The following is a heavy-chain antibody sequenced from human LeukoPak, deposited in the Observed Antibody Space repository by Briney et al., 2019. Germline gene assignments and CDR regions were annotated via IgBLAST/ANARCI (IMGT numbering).Heavy chain of an antibody. J-gene: IGHJ4*02. CDR1: GGTFSSYA. Sequence: SVKVSCKASGGTFSSYAISWVRQAPGQGLEWMGGIIPIFGTANYAQKFQGRVTITADKSTSTAYMELSSLRSEDTAVYYCAGEGYSYGFDYWGQGTLVTVSS. D-gene: IGHD5-18*01. CDR2: IIPIFGTA. CDR3: AGEGYSYGFDY. V-gene: IGHV1-69*06.